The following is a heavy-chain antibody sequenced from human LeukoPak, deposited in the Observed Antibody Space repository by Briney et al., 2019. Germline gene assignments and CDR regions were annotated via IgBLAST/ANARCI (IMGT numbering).Heavy chain of an antibody. CDR2: IIPIFGTA. D-gene: IGHD6-6*01. J-gene: IGHJ6*03. CDR3: AMPSIAARLGNGYYYMDV. CDR1: GGTFSSYA. Sequence: SVKVPCKASGGTFSSYAISWVRQAPGQGLEWMGGIIPIFGTANYAQKFQGRVTITTDESTSTAYMELSSLRSEDTAVYYCAMPSIAARLGNGYYYMDVWGKGTAVTVSS. V-gene: IGHV1-69*05.